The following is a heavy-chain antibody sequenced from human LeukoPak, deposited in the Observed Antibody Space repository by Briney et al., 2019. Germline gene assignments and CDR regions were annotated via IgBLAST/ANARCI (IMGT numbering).Heavy chain of an antibody. J-gene: IGHJ4*02. CDR1: GFTFSSYA. Sequence: GGSLRLSCAASGFTFSSYAMSWVRQAPGKGLEWVSAISGSGGSTYYADSVKGRFTISRDNSKNTLYLQMSSLRAEDTAVYYCAKAHYYDSSGPFDYWGQGTLVTVSS. D-gene: IGHD3-22*01. CDR3: AKAHYYDSSGPFDY. CDR2: ISGSGGST. V-gene: IGHV3-23*01.